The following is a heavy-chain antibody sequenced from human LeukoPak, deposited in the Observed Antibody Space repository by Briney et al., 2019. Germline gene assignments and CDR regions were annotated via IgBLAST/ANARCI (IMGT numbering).Heavy chain of an antibody. CDR2: INPNSGGT. Sequence: GALVKVSCKASGYTFTGYYMYWVRQAPGQGLEWMGWINPNSGGTNYAQKFQGRVTMTRDTSISTAYMELSRLRSDDTAVYYCARNGYDSSGYYFSPNYYFDYWGQGTLVTVSS. CDR1: GYTFTGYY. CDR3: ARNGYDSSGYYFSPNYYFDY. J-gene: IGHJ4*02. D-gene: IGHD3-22*01. V-gene: IGHV1-2*02.